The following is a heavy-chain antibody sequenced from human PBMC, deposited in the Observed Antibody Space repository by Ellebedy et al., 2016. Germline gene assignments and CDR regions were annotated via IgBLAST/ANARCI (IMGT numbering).Heavy chain of an antibody. D-gene: IGHD1-26*01. CDR2: IKSKTHGGTI. J-gene: IGHJ5*02. V-gene: IGHV3-15*01. CDR1: GFTFSNAW. Sequence: GESLKISCAASGFTFSNAWMSWVRQAPGKGLEWVGRIKSKTHGGTIDYAAPVKDRFTISRDDSENTLYLQMNSLKKEDTAVYFCRWEMLGIISWGQGTLVTVSS. CDR3: RWEMLGIIS.